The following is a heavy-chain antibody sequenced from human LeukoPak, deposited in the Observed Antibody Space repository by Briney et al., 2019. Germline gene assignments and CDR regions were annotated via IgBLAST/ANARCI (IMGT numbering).Heavy chain of an antibody. V-gene: IGHV3-23*01. CDR3: AKGVRGWTNIDY. CDR2: INGRGGST. Sequence: GGSLRLSCAASGFTFSSYGMSWVRQAPGKGLDWVSGINGRGGSTYYADSVKGRFTISRDNSKNTLYLQMNSLRAEDTAVYYCAKGVRGWTNIDYWGQGTLVTVSS. CDR1: GFTFSSYG. J-gene: IGHJ4*02. D-gene: IGHD4-23*01.